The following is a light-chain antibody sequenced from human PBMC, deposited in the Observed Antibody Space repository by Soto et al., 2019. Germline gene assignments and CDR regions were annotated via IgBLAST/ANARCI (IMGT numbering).Light chain of an antibody. V-gene: IGKV3-20*01. CDR2: GAS. CDR1: QSVSNSY. Sequence: EIVLTQSPGTLPLSPGERATLSCRASQSVSNSYLAWYQQKPGQAPRLLIYGASSRATDIPDRFSGSGSGTDFTLTSSRLEPEDFAVYYCQQYDSSPWTFGQGTKVEIK. J-gene: IGKJ1*01. CDR3: QQYDSSPWT.